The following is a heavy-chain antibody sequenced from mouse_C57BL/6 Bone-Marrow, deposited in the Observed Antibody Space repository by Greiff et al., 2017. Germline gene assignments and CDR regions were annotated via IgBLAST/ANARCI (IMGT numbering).Heavy chain of an antibody. CDR3: AREGLRHAWFAY. D-gene: IGHD2-4*01. CDR2: IYPRSGNT. Sequence: VQVVESGAELARPGASVKLSCKASGYTFTSYGISWVKQRTGQGLEWIGEIYPRSGNTYYNEKFKGKATRTADKSSSTAYMELRSLTSEDSAVYFCAREGLRHAWFAYWGQGTLVTVSA. V-gene: IGHV1-81*01. CDR1: GYTFTSYG. J-gene: IGHJ3*01.